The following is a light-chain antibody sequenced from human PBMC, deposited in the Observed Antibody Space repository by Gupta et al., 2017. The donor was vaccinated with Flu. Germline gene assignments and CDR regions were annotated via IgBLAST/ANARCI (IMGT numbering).Light chain of an antibody. CDR2: AAS. CDR1: QGISSF. J-gene: IGKJ3*01. V-gene: IGKV1-27*01. Sequence: GDTVTITCRASQGISSFLAWYQQKPGKVPKLLIYAASTLQSGVPSRFSGSGFGTDFTLTISSLQPEDVGTYYCQKYNSVPLTFGPGTKV. CDR3: QKYNSVPLT.